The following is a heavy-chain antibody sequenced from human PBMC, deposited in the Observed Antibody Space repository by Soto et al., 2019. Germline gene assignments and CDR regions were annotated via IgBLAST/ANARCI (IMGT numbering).Heavy chain of an antibody. J-gene: IGHJ4*02. V-gene: IGHV1-46*03. CDR2: INPSGGST. CDR3: ARQPPRSTTIAGAAPFDY. Sequence: ASVKVSCKASGYTFTGYYVHWVRQDAGQGLEWMGIINPSGGSTSYAQKFQGRVTMTRDTSTSTVYMELSSLRSEDTAVYYCARQPPRSTTIAGAAPFDYWGQGTLVTVSS. D-gene: IGHD6-19*01. CDR1: GYTFTGYY.